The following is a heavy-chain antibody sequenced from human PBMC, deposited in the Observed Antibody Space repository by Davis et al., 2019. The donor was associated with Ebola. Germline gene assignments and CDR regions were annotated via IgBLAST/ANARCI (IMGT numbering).Heavy chain of an antibody. CDR2: IYTSGST. J-gene: IGHJ4*02. CDR1: GGSISSGSYY. CDR3: AAGYYFDY. V-gene: IGHV4-61*09. Sequence: PSETLSLTCTVSGGSISSGSYYWSWIRQPAGKGLEWIGHIYTSGSTNYNPSLKSRVTISVDTSKNQFSLKLSSVTAADTAVYYCAAGYYFDYWGQGTLVTVSS.